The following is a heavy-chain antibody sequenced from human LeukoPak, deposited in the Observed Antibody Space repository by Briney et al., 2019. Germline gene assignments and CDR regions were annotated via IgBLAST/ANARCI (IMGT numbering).Heavy chain of an antibody. V-gene: IGHV3-66*02. CDR3: ARPRFDY. J-gene: IGHJ4*02. CDR2: IYSGGST. Sequence: GGSLRLFCAASGLVFSTYWMTWVRHAPGKGLEWVSVIYSGGSTYYADSVKGRFTIARDNSKNTLYLQMNSLRAEDTAVYYCARPRFDYWGQGTLVTVSS. CDR1: GLVFSTYW.